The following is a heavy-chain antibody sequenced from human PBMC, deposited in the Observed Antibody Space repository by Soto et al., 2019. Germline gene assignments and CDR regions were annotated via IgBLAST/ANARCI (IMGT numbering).Heavy chain of an antibody. V-gene: IGHV4-61*01. CDR1: GGSVSSGSYY. J-gene: IGHJ4*02. D-gene: IGHD1-7*01. CDR2: IYYSGST. CDR3: ARLGITGTTRAFDY. Sequence: SETLSLTCTVSGGSVSSGSYYWSWIRQPPGKGLEWIGYIYYSGSTTYNPSLKSRVTISVDKSKNQFSLKLSSVTAADTAVYYCARLGITGTTRAFDYWGQGTLVTVSS.